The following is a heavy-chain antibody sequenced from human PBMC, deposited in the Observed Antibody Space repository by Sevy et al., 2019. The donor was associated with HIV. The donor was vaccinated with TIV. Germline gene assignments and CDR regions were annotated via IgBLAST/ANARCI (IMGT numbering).Heavy chain of an antibody. Sequence: SETLSLTCTVSGGSISSSYWSWIRQPPGKGLEWIGYIFHTGSTTYNPSLKSRVTISLDTSKSQFSLKLNSVTAADTAVYYCARALSDYFWGSYRYGGRYFDLWGRGTLVTVSS. V-gene: IGHV4-59*13. CDR2: IFHTGST. CDR1: GGSISSSY. CDR3: ARALSDYFWGSYRYGGRYFDL. D-gene: IGHD3-16*02. J-gene: IGHJ2*01.